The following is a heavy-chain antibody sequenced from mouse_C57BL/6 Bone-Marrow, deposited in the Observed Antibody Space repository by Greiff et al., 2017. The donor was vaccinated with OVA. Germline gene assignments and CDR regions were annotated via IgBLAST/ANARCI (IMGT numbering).Heavy chain of an antibody. V-gene: IGHV1-81*01. CDR1: GYTFTSYG. CDR2: IYPRSGNT. Sequence: VKLVESGAELARPGASVKLSCKASGYTFTSYGISWVKQRTGQGLEWIGEIYPRSGNTYYNEKFKGKATLTADKSSSTAYMELRSLTSEDSAVYFCARFYYYGSSYEYFDVWGTGTTVTVSS. CDR3: ARFYYYGSSYEYFDV. J-gene: IGHJ1*03. D-gene: IGHD1-1*01.